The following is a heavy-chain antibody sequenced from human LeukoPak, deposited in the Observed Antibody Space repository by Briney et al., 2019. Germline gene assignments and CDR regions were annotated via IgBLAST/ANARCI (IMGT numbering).Heavy chain of an antibody. CDR2: IYYSGST. Sequence: SETLSLPCTVSGGSISSYYWSWIRQPPGKGLEWIGYIYYSGSTNYNPSLKSRVTISVDTSKNQFSLKLSSVTAADTAVYYCARYTVVTRNFDYWGQGTLATVSS. V-gene: IGHV4-59*01. J-gene: IGHJ4*02. D-gene: IGHD4-23*01. CDR1: GGSISSYY. CDR3: ARYTVVTRNFDY.